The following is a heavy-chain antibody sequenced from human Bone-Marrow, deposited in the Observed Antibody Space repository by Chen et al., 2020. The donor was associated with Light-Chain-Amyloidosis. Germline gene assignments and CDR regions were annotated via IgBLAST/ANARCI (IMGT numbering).Heavy chain of an antibody. J-gene: IGHJ4*02. CDR2: IYPSDSDT. V-gene: IGHV5-51*01. CDR1: GYTFSAYW. D-gene: IGHD6-25*01. Sequence: EVQLAQSGPELKKPGESLKISCKTSGYTFSAYWIGWVRQLPGKGLEWMGVIYPSDSDTRYSPSFQGQVTISADKSISTAYLQSNSLKASDTAMYFCAKKSLATGYDSWGQGTLVTVSS. CDR3: AKKSLATGYDS.